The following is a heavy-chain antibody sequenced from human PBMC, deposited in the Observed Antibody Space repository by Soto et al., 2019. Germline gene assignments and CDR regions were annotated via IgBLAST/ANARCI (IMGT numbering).Heavy chain of an antibody. CDR1: GYTFTTHA. CDR3: ARGKGMEENYYYYGLDI. V-gene: IGHV1-3*01. D-gene: IGHD1-1*01. Sequence: ASVKVSCKASGYTFTTHAMHWVRQAPGQSLEWMGWINGGTGQTKHSQRLQGRVNITRDTSASTAYMELSSLRSEDTAVYYCARGKGMEENYYYYGLDIWGQGTTVTVSS. CDR2: INGGTGQT. J-gene: IGHJ6*02.